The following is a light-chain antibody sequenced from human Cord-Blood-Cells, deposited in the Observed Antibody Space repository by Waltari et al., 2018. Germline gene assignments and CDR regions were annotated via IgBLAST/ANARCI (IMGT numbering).Light chain of an antibody. V-gene: IGLV2-14*04. CDR1: SSDVGGYNY. CDR3: SSYTSSSTPLV. Sequence: GTSSDVGGYNYVSWYQQHPGKAPKLMIYDVSNRPSGVSNRFSGSKSGNTASLTISGLQAEDEADYYCSSYTSSSTPLVFGGGTKLTVL. J-gene: IGLJ3*02. CDR2: DVS.